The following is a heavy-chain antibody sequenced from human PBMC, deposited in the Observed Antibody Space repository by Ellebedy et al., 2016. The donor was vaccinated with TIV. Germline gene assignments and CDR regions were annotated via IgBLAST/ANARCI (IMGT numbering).Heavy chain of an antibody. Sequence: GESLKISCAASGFTVTTNYMNWVRQAPGKGLEWVSVIFSAADGGETHYADSVKGRFTISRDSSKNTVYLQMNSLRPEDTAVYYCAKGGSFDIWGQGTEVTVSS. CDR1: GFTVTTNY. V-gene: IGHV3-53*05. CDR2: IFSAADGGET. D-gene: IGHD3-10*01. CDR3: AKGGSFDI. J-gene: IGHJ3*02.